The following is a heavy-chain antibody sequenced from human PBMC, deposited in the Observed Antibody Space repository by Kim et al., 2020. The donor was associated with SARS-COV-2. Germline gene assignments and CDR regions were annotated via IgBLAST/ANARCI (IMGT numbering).Heavy chain of an antibody. V-gene: IGHV6-1*01. D-gene: IGHD6-13*01. J-gene: IGHJ6*02. CDR2: YN. Sequence: YNDYAVSVKGRITINPDTSKDQFSLQLNSVTPDDTAVYYCARSIAAAGTHWGQGTTVTVSS. CDR3: ARSIAAAGTH.